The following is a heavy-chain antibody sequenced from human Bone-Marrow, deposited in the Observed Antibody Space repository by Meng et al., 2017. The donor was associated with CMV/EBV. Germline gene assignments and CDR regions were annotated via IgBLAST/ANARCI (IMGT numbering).Heavy chain of an antibody. CDR3: AREGYCSSTSCPRAMDV. CDR2: ISYDGSNK. D-gene: IGHD2-2*01. CDR1: GFTFSSYA. Sequence: GESLKISCAASGFTFSSYAMHWVRQAPGKGLEWVAVISYDGSNKYYADSVKGRFTISRDNSKNTLYLQMNSLRAEDTAVYYCAREGYCSSTSCPRAMDVWAQGTTVTVPS. J-gene: IGHJ6*02. V-gene: IGHV3-30*04.